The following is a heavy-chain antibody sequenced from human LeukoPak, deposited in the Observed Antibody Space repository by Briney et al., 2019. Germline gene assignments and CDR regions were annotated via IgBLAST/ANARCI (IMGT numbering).Heavy chain of an antibody. Sequence: PGGSLRLSCAASGFTVSSNYMSWVRQAPGKGLEWVSVIYSGGSTYYADSVKGRFTNSRDNSKNTLYLQMNSLRAEDTAVYYCARSSSYIFDYWGQGTLVTVSS. CDR1: GFTVSSNY. CDR2: IYSGGST. D-gene: IGHD2-2*01. J-gene: IGHJ4*02. CDR3: ARSSSYIFDY. V-gene: IGHV3-53*01.